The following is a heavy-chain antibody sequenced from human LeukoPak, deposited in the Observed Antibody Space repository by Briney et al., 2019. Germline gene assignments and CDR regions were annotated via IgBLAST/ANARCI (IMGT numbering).Heavy chain of an antibody. V-gene: IGHV3-20*04. Sequence: PGGSLRLSCAASGFTFDDYGMSWVRQAPGKGLEWVSGINWNGGSTGYADSVKGRFTISRDNAKNSLYLQMNSLRAEDTAVYYCARTLYYYDSSGYIRGEYFDYWGQGTLVTVSS. J-gene: IGHJ4*02. CDR2: INWNGGST. CDR1: GFTFDDYG. D-gene: IGHD3-22*01. CDR3: ARTLYYYDSSGYIRGEYFDY.